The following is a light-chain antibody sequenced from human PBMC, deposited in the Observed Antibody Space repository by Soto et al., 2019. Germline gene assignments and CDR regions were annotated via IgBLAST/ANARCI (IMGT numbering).Light chain of an antibody. V-gene: IGKV3-20*01. Sequence: VFTQSPGTLSLSPGERATLSCRASQTVRKNYLAWCQQKPGQAPRLLIYDASSRDTGIPDLFSGGGAGTACTRTISRLEPEDFAVSYCPQFSSSTLTFGGGTKVDI. CDR1: QTVRKNY. CDR2: DAS. J-gene: IGKJ4*01. CDR3: PQFSSSTLT.